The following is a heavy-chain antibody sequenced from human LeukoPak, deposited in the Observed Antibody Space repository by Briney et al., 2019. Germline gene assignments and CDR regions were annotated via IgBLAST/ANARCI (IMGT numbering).Heavy chain of an antibody. J-gene: IGHJ5*02. D-gene: IGHD3-22*01. CDR1: GGSISSSNFY. CDR3: ARRRVITNGRWFDP. Sequence: PSETLSLTCTVSGGSISSSNFYWGWIRQPPGKGLEWIGSIYYGGSTYYNPSLKSRVTISVVTSKNQFSLKLSSVTAADTAVYYCARRRVITNGRWFDPWGQGTLVTVSS. V-gene: IGHV4-39*01. CDR2: IYYGGST.